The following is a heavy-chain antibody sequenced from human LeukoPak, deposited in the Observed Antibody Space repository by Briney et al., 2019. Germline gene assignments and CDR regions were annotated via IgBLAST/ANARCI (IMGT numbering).Heavy chain of an antibody. J-gene: IGHJ4*02. Sequence: GGSLRLSCAASGFTFSSYGMHWVRQAPGKGLEWVAVISYDGSNKYYADSVKGRFTISRDNSKNTLYLQMNSLRAEDTAVYYCARDGYNYPFDYWGQGTLVTVSS. CDR1: GFTFSSYG. V-gene: IGHV3-30*03. CDR3: ARDGYNYPFDY. D-gene: IGHD5-24*01. CDR2: ISYDGSNK.